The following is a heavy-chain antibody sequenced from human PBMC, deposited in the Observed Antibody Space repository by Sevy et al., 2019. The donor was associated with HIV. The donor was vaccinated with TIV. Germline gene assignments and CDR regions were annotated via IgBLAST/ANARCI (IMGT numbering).Heavy chain of an antibody. D-gene: IGHD5-12*01. J-gene: IGHJ6*02. CDR2: IYPGDSDP. Sequence: GGSLKISCEGSGYSFTHYWIAWVRQIPGKGLEWMGIIYPGDSDPTYSPSFQGQVTISADKSINIAYLQWSRLKASDTAMYYCARLTGYEPYSYYALDVWGQGTTVTVSS. CDR1: GYSFTHYW. V-gene: IGHV5-51*01. CDR3: ARLTGYEPYSYYALDV.